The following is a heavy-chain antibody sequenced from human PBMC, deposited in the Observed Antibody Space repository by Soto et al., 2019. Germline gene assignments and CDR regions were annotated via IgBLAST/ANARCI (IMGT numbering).Heavy chain of an antibody. CDR1: GYTFTTYA. V-gene: IGHV1-3*01. CDR2: INAGKGNT. CDR3: ASAANDCPTTTCYLIDY. J-gene: IGHJ4*02. D-gene: IGHD2-2*01. Sequence: GASVEVSCKASGYTFTTYAIHWVRQAPGQRLEWMAWINAGKGNTKYSQNFQGRVTVTRDTSASTAYTELNSLRSEDTDAYHCASAANDCPTTTCYLIDYWGQGSLVTVSS.